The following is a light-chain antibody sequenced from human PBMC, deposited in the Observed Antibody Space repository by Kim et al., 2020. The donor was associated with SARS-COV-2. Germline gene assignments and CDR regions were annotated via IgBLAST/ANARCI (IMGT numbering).Light chain of an antibody. CDR1: SSNIGAGYD. Sequence: QRVTISCTGSSSNIGAGYDVHWYQQLPGTAPKLLIYGNSNRPSGVPDRFSGSKSGASASLAITGLQAEDEADYHCQSYDSSLSALVFGGGTQLTVL. J-gene: IGLJ2*01. V-gene: IGLV1-40*03. CDR2: GNS. CDR3: QSYDSSLSALV.